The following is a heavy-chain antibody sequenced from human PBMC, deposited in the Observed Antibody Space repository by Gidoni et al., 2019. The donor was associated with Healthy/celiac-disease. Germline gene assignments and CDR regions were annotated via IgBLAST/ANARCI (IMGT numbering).Heavy chain of an antibody. Sequence: QLQLQESGPGLVKPSETLSLTCTVSGGSISSSSYYWGWIRQPPGKGLEWIGSIYYSGSTYYNPSLKSRVTISVDTSKNQFSLKLSSVTAADTAVYYCARSSGDYPYYFDYWGQGTLVTVSS. CDR3: ARSSGDYPYYFDY. V-gene: IGHV4-39*01. CDR1: GGSISSSSYY. D-gene: IGHD2-21*02. J-gene: IGHJ4*02. CDR2: IYYSGST.